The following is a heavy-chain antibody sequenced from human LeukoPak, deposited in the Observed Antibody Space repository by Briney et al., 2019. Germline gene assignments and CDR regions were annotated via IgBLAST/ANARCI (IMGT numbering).Heavy chain of an antibody. D-gene: IGHD4/OR15-4a*01. Sequence: GGSLRLSCAASGFTFSSYAMSWVRQAPGKGLEWVPAISGSGGSTYYADSVKGRFTISRDNSKNTLYLQMNSLRAEDTAVYYCAKGTILGRYPGYFDYWGQGTLVTVSS. J-gene: IGHJ4*02. CDR3: AKGTILGRYPGYFDY. V-gene: IGHV3-23*01. CDR2: ISGSGGST. CDR1: GFTFSSYA.